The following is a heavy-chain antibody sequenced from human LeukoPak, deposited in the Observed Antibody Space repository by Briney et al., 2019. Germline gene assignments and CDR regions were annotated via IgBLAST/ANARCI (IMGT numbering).Heavy chain of an antibody. D-gene: IGHD1-26*01. CDR2: TSSSGSTI. CDR1: GFTFSSYE. J-gene: IGHJ4*02. Sequence: GGSLRLSCGASGFTFSSYEMNWVRQAPGKGLEWVSYTSSSGSTIYYADSVKGRFTISRDNAKNSLYLQMNSLRAEDTAVYYCARNSGSYYPYWGQGTLVTVSS. CDR3: ARNSGSYYPY. V-gene: IGHV3-48*03.